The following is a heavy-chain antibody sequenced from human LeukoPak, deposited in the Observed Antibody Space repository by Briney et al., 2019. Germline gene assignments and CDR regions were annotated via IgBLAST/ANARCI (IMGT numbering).Heavy chain of an antibody. CDR3: AKRSNDAFDI. CDR2: IWYGGSNK. J-gene: IGHJ3*02. Sequence: GGSLRLSCAASGFTFSRYGMHWVRQAPGKGLEWGAVIWYGGSNKYYADSLKGRFTISRDNSKNTLYLQMNSLRAEDTAVYYCAKRSNDAFDIWGQGTMVTVSS. CDR1: GFTFSRYG. D-gene: IGHD3-10*01. V-gene: IGHV3-33*06.